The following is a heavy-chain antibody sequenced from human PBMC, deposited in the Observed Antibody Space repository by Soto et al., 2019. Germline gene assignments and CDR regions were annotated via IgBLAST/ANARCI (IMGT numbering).Heavy chain of an antibody. V-gene: IGHV3-30*18. CDR1: GFTFSSYG. J-gene: IGHJ4*02. CDR3: AKDRSFGAAAALDY. D-gene: IGHD6-13*01. CDR2: ISYDGSNK. Sequence: QVQLVESGGGVVQPGRSLRLSCAASGFTFSSYGMHWVRQAPGKGLEWVAVISYDGSNKYYADSVKGRFTISRDNSKNTLYLQMNSLRAEDTAVYYCAKDRSFGAAAALDYWGQGTLVTVSS.